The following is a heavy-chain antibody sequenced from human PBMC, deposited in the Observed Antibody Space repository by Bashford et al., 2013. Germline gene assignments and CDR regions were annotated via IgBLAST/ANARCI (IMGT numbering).Heavy chain of an antibody. CDR1: GSFSAYY. CDR3: ARHDYGDYVFDY. J-gene: IGHJ4*02. Sequence: TSSVDPVPHLRCLCGSFSAYYWNWIRQPPRKGLEWIGEINHSGSTNYNPTLKSRVTISVDTSKNQFSLKLSSVTAADTAVYYCARHDYGDYVFDYWGQGTLVTVSS. V-gene: IGHV4-34*01. CDR2: INHSGST. D-gene: IGHD4-17*01.